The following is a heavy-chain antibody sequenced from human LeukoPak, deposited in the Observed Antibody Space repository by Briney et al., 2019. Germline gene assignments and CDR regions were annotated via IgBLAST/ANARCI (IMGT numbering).Heavy chain of an antibody. D-gene: IGHD3-10*01. CDR2: IYHSGST. J-gene: IGHJ6*03. Sequence: SGTLSLTCAVSGGSITNNNWWTWVRQPPGKGLEWIGEIYHSGSTNYNPSLKSRVTISVDKSKNQFSLKLSSVTAADTAVYYCAKGNAVRGVQNYFYYYMDAWGKGTTVTISS. V-gene: IGHV4-4*02. CDR1: GGSITNNNW. CDR3: AKGNAVRGVQNYFYYYMDA.